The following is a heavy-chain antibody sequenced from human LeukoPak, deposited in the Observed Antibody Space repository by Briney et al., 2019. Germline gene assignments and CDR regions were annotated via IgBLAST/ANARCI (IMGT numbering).Heavy chain of an antibody. D-gene: IGHD3-22*01. Sequence: PGGSLRRSCAASGFIFSSYDMNWVRQAPGKGLEWVSYISSSGNSIYYADSVKGRFTISRDNAKNSLYLQMNSLRAEDTAVYYCARSTDYYDTSGYLTYYFDYWGQGTLVTVSS. CDR1: GFIFSSYD. J-gene: IGHJ4*02. CDR2: ISSSGNSI. CDR3: ARSTDYYDTSGYLTYYFDY. V-gene: IGHV3-48*03.